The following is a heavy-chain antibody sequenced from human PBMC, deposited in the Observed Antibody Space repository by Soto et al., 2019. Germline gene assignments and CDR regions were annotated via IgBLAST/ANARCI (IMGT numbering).Heavy chain of an antibody. D-gene: IGHD6-19*01. Sequence: QVQLVESGGGVVQPGRSLRLSCAASGFTFSSYAMHWVRQAPGKGLEWVAVISYDGSNKYYADSVRGRFTISRDNSKTPYMQMNTLRGEDTALYYCVRDTSPYSSGWHNRHFDYWGQGTLVTVSS. V-gene: IGHV3-30-3*01. CDR3: VRDTSPYSSGWHNRHFDY. CDR1: GFTFSSYA. CDR2: ISYDGSNK. J-gene: IGHJ4*02.